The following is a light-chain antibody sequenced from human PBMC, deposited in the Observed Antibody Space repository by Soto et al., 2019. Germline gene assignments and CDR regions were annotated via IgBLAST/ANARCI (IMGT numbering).Light chain of an antibody. V-gene: IGKV3-20*01. CDR2: VAS. Sequence: ETVLTQSPGTLSLSPGERATLSCRASQSVSSNYLAWYQHIPGQAPRLLIYVASTRATGIPDRFSGSGSGTDFSLTISRLEPEDFAVYYCQQFYRSLPSWTFGQGTKVE. CDR3: QQFYRSLPSWT. J-gene: IGKJ1*01. CDR1: QSVSSNY.